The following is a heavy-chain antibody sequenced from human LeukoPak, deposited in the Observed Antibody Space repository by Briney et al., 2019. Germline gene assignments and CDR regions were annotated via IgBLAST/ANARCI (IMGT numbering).Heavy chain of an antibody. D-gene: IGHD5-24*01. Sequence: PGGSLRLSCAASGFTFSNHWMNWVRQTPGKGLEYVALVNPHENDIYYLDSVKGRFTISRDNAKNSLYLQMNSLRADDTAVYYCARGDGRGRGFNPWGQGTLVTVSS. CDR1: GFTFSNHW. J-gene: IGHJ5*02. V-gene: IGHV3-7*01. CDR3: ARGDGRGRGFNP. CDR2: VNPHENDI.